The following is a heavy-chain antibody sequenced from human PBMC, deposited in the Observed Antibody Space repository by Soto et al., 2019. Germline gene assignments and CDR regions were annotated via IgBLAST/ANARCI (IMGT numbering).Heavy chain of an antibody. J-gene: IGHJ3*02. D-gene: IGHD5-18*01. CDR3: ARAPNWILLSLNVFSI. Sequence: GGYLRHSCVASGLTIENSVMHWVRQTPGKGLMWVSRITGAGDGTLYADSVQGRFTISRDNAKNTVYLHMTGLRVEETAVYYCARAPNWILLSLNVFSILVHGTTVTVS. CDR2: ITGAGDGT. CDR1: GLTIENSV. V-gene: IGHV3-74*01.